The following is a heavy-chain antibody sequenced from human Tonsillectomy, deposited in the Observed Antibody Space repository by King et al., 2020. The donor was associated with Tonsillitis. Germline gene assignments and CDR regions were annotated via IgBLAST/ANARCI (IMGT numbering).Heavy chain of an antibody. CDR2: ISYDGSNK. J-gene: IGHJ6*02. V-gene: IGHV3-30*18. D-gene: IGHD1-1*01. Sequence: VQLVESGGGVVQPGRSLRLSCAASGFTFSSYGMHWVRQAPGKGLEWVAVISYDGSNKYYADSVKGRFTISRDNSKNTLYLQMKSLRAEDTAVYYCAKGATRGLTPSTYYYYGMDVWGQGTTVTVSS. CDR1: GFTFSSYG. CDR3: AKGATRGLTPSTYYYYGMDV.